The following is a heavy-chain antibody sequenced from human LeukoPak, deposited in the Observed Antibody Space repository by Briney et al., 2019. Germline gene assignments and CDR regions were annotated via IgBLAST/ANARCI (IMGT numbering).Heavy chain of an antibody. Sequence: GASVKVSCKASGYTFTGYYMHWVRQAPGQGLEWMGWINPNSGGTKYAQTFKGRVTMTRDTSISTACMELSSLRSDDTAVYYCARDGDTYGYYYYGLDVWGQGTTVTVSS. CDR3: ARDGDTYGYYYYGLDV. D-gene: IGHD5-18*01. V-gene: IGHV1-2*02. CDR2: INPNSGGT. CDR1: GYTFTGYY. J-gene: IGHJ6*02.